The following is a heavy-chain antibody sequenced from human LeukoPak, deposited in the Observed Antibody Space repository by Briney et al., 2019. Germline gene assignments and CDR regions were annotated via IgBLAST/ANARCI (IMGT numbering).Heavy chain of an antibody. CDR1: GGSISSGGYY. CDR2: IYHSGST. CDR3: ARVVPVTNGVWNAFDI. D-gene: IGHD2-8*01. V-gene: IGHV4-30-2*01. J-gene: IGHJ3*02. Sequence: PSETLSLTCTVSGGSISSGGYYWSWIRQPPGKGLEWIGYIYHSGSTYYNPSLKSRVTISVDRSKNQFSLKLSSVTAADTAVYYCARVVPVTNGVWNAFDIWGQGTMVTVSS.